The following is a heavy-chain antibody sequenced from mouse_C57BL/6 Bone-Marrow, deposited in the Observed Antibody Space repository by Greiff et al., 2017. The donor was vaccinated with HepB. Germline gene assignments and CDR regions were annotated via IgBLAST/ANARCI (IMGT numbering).Heavy chain of an antibody. CDR1: GYAFSSSW. V-gene: IGHV1-82*01. J-gene: IGHJ1*03. CDR2: IYPGDGDT. D-gene: IGHD2-10*02. Sequence: VQLQQSGPELVKPGASVKISCKASGYAFSSSWMNWVKQRPGKGLEWIGRIYPGDGDTNYNGKFKGKATLTADKSSSTAYMQLSSLTSEDSAVYFCARSRYGKADYWYFDVWGTGTTVTVSS. CDR3: ARSRYGKADYWYFDV.